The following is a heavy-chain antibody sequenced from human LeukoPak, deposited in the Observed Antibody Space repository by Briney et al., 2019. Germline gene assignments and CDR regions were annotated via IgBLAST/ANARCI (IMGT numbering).Heavy chain of an antibody. J-gene: IGHJ3*02. CDR2: ISGSGDNT. Sequence: GGSLRLSCAASGFTFGGFAMSWVRRTPGKGLEWVSGISGSGDNTLYAASVKGRFTISRDNSKNTLYLQMNSLRAEDTAVYYCAKSYDILTGLDAFDIWGQGTMVTVSS. CDR1: GFTFGGFA. V-gene: IGHV3-23*01. CDR3: AKSYDILTGLDAFDI. D-gene: IGHD3-9*01.